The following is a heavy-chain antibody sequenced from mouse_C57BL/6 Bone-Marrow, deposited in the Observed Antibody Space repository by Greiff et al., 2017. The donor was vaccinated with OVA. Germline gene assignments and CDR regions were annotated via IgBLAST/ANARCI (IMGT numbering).Heavy chain of an antibody. CDR3: ARSPNLDSSGYRYAMDY. V-gene: IGHV7-3*01. CDR2: IRNKANGYTT. CDR1: GFTFTDYY. J-gene: IGHJ4*01. D-gene: IGHD3-2*02. Sequence: EVMLVESGGGLVQPGGSLSLSCAASGFTFTDYYMSWVRQPPGKALEWLGFIRNKANGYTTEYSASVKGRFTISRDNSQSILYLQMNALRAEDRATYYCARSPNLDSSGYRYAMDYWGQGTSVTVSS.